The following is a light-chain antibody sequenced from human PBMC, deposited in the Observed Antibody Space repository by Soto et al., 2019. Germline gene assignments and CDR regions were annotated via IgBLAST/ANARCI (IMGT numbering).Light chain of an antibody. CDR2: DVR. Sequence: QSVLTQPASMSGSPGQSITISCTGTSSDIGGYNYISWYQQLPGKAPKFIIYDVRNRPSGVSNRFSGSRSGNTASLTISGLQAEDEAHYYCSSYTSSSTVIFGGGTKLTVL. CDR3: SSYTSSSTVI. CDR1: SSDIGGYNY. V-gene: IGLV2-14*01. J-gene: IGLJ2*01.